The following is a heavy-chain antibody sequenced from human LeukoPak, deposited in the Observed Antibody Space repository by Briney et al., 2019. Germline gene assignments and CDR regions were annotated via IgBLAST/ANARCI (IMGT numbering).Heavy chain of an antibody. V-gene: IGHV3-30*04. D-gene: IGHD3/OR15-3a*01. CDR3: AGDWGFPSDY. CDR2: ISYDGSNK. J-gene: IGHJ4*02. Sequence: PGGSLRLSCAASGFTFSSYAMHWVRQAPGKGLEWVAVISYDGSNKYYAGSVKGRFTISRDNAKNSLYLQMNSLRAEDTAVYYCAGDWGFPSDYWGQGTLVTVSS. CDR1: GFTFSSYA.